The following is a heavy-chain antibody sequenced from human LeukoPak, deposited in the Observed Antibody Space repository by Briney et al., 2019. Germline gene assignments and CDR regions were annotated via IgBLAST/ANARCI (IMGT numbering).Heavy chain of an antibody. CDR2: IYPGDSDT. V-gene: IGHV5-51*01. D-gene: IGHD5-12*01. CDR1: GYSFTSYW. CDR3: ARQVATVDWFDP. Sequence: GESLKISCKGSGYSFTSYWSGWVRQMPGKGLEWMRIIYPGDSDTRYSPSFQGQVTISADKSISTAYLQWSSLKASDTAMYYCARQVATVDWFDPWGQGTLVTASS. J-gene: IGHJ5*02.